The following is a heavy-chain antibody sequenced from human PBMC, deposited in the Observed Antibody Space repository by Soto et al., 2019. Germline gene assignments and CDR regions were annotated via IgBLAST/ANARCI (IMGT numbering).Heavy chain of an antibody. J-gene: IGHJ3*02. V-gene: IGHV4-4*02. CDR1: SGSISSSNW. CDR2: IYYSGST. Sequence: SETLSLTCSVSSGSISSSNWWSWVRQPPGKGLEWIGNIYYSGSTNYSPSLKSRVTISVDPSKNQFSLRLTTVTAADTALYYCARGKTYEAFDIWGPGTMVTVS. CDR3: ARGKTYEAFDI.